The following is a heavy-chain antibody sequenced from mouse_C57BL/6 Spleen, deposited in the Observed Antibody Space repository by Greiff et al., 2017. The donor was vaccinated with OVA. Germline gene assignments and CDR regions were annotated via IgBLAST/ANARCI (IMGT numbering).Heavy chain of an antibody. D-gene: IGHD1-1*01. CDR3: ARFTTVVDYFDY. J-gene: IGHJ2*01. V-gene: IGHV1-66*01. CDR1: GYSFTSYY. CDR2: IYPGSGNT. Sequence: VKLMESGPELVKPGASVKISCKASGYSFTSYYIHWVKQRPGQGLEWIGWIYPGSGNTKYNEKFKGKATLTADTSSSTAYMQLSSLTSEDSAVYYCARFTTVVDYFDYWGQGTTLTVSS.